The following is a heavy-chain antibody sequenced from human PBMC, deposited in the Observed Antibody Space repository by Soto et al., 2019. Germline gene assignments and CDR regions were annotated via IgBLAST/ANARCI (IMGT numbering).Heavy chain of an antibody. D-gene: IGHD3-10*01. J-gene: IGHJ4*02. Sequence: PSQTLSLTCKLSGDSITSRDWWSWVRQTPGKGLEWIAEIHHGAPTNFNPSLKSRVNITIDNSKNKFSLRLSSVTAADTAVYYCARGGLTMIRNYYFGHWGQGTLVTSPQ. CDR3: ARGGLTMIRNYYFGH. CDR1: GDSITSRDW. CDR2: IHHGAPT. V-gene: IGHV4-4*02.